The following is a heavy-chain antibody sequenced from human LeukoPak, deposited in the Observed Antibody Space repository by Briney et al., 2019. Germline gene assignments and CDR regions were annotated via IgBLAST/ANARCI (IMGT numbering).Heavy chain of an antibody. CDR2: ISWNSGST. D-gene: IGHD3-10*01. J-gene: IGHJ4*02. CDR3: AKDTTSGSGSYFDYFDY. Sequence: PGGSLRLSCTASGFTFDDYAMHWVRQAPGKGLEWVSGISWNSGSTVYADSVKGRFTISRDNAKNSLYLQMNSLRAEDTALYYCAKDTTSGSGSYFDYFDYWGQGTLVTVSS. CDR1: GFTFDDYA. V-gene: IGHV3-9*01.